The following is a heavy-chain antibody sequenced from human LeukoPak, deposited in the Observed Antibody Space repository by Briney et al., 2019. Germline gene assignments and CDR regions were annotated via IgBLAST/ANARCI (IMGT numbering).Heavy chain of an antibody. J-gene: IGHJ4*02. CDR3: ARALTSGLDY. CDR1: GFTFSSYS. CDR2: ISSSSSTI. Sequence: GGSLRLSCAASGFTFSSYSMNWVRKAQGRGLEWVSYISSSSSTIYYADSVKGRFTISRDIAKNSLYLQMNSLRAEDTAVYYCARALTSGLDYWGQGTLVTVSS. D-gene: IGHD2-8*01. V-gene: IGHV3-48*01.